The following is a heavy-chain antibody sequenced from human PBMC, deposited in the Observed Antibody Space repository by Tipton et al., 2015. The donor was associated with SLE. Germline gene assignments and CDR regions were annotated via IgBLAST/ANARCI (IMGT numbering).Heavy chain of an antibody. CDR1: GGSISSSSHS. Sequence: LSLTCTVSGGSISSSSHSWSWIRQPPGKGLEWIGCMYYSGSTNYNPSLKSRVTISVDTSKNQFSLKLSSVTAADTAVYYCVREVVVTDAFDIWGQGTMVTVSS. V-gene: IGHV4-61*01. CDR2: MYYSGST. J-gene: IGHJ3*02. D-gene: IGHD3-22*01. CDR3: VREVVVTDAFDI.